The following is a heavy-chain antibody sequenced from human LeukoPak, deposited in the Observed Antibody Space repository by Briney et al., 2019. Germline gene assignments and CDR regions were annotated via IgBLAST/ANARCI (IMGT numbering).Heavy chain of an antibody. CDR3: AKDSQWGKVGTKGGYFDY. CDR1: GFTFSSYS. Sequence: PGGSLRLSCAVSGFTFSSYSMNWVRQAPGKGLEWVSSISSSSSYIYYADSVKGRFTISRDDSKNTLYLQMNSLRAEDTAVYYCAKDSQWGKVGTKGGYFDYWGQGTLVTVSS. CDR2: ISSSSSYI. J-gene: IGHJ4*02. V-gene: IGHV3-21*01. D-gene: IGHD1-26*01.